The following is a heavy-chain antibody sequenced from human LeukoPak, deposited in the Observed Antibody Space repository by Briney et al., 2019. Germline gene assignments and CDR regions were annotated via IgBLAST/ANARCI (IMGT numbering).Heavy chain of an antibody. CDR1: GFSLSTSGMG. D-gene: IGHD6-19*01. CDR2: IYWDDDK. J-gene: IGHJ4*02. Sequence: KESGPTLVKPTQTLTLTCTFSGFSLSTSGMGVGWIRQPPGKALEWLAIIYWDDDKRYSPSLKGRLTITKDTSKNQVVLTTTNMDPVDTGTYYCAGGSGRTFDYWGQGTLVTVSS. V-gene: IGHV2-5*02. CDR3: AGGSGRTFDY.